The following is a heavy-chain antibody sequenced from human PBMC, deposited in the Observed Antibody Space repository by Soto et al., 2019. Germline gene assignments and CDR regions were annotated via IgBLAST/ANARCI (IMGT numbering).Heavy chain of an antibody. CDR1: GFTFSNAW. D-gene: IGHD3-3*01. J-gene: IGHJ4*02. CDR2: IKSKTDGGTP. V-gene: IGHV3-15*01. CDR3: TPWRTYYDFWTGYSYLDF. Sequence: GGSLRLSCAASGFTFSNAWMSWVRQAPGKGLEWVGRIKSKTDGGTPDYAAPVKGRFTISRDDSKNTLYLQMNSLTTEDTAVYYCTPWRTYYDFWTGYSYLDFWGEGTLVIVCS.